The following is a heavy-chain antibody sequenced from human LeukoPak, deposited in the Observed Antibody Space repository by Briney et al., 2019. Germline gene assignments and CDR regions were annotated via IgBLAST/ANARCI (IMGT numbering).Heavy chain of an antibody. CDR1: GGSIRSGNYY. Sequence: PSQTLSLTCTVSGGSIRSGNYYWSWIRQPAGKGLEWIGRIYTSGSTNYNPSLKSRITISVDTSKNQFPLILSSGTAADTAVYYCATTRDYYGMDVWGQGTTVTVSS. D-gene: IGHD2-21*01. CDR3: ATTRDYYGMDV. CDR2: IYTSGST. V-gene: IGHV4-61*02. J-gene: IGHJ6*02.